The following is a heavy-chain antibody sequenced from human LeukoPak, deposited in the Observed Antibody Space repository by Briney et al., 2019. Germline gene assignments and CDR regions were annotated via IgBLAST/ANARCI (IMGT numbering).Heavy chain of an antibody. CDR1: GITLSNYG. J-gene: IGHJ4*02. CDR2: ISGSGGRT. Sequence: PGRSLRLSCAVSGITLSNYGMSSVRQAPGKWLEWGAGISGSGGRTNYADAVKGRFTISRDNAKNTLFLQINSLRVEDTAVYFCAKRGVVIRVILVGFHKEAYYFDSWGQGALVTVSS. V-gene: IGHV3-23*01. D-gene: IGHD3-22*01. CDR3: AKRGVVIRVILVGFHKEAYYFDS.